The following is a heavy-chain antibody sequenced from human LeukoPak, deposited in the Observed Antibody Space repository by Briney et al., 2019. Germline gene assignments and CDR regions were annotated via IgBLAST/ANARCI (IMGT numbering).Heavy chain of an antibody. D-gene: IGHD4-17*01. V-gene: IGHV1-2*02. CDR2: INPNSGGT. J-gene: IGHJ6*02. CDR1: GYTFTGYY. CDR3: ARANGDSFYYYYYGMDV. Sequence: ASVKVSFTASGYTFTGYYMHWVRQAPGQGLEWMGWINPNSGGTNYAQKFQGRVTMTRDTSISTAYMELSRLRSDDTAVYYCARANGDSFYYYYYGMDVWGQGTTVTVPS.